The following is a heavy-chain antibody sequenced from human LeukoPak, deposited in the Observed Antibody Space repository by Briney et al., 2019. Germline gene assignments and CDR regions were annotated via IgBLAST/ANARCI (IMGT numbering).Heavy chain of an antibody. V-gene: IGHV3-23*01. J-gene: IGHJ3*02. D-gene: IGHD3-22*01. CDR1: GFTFSSYA. CDR3: ARSYYYDSSGNDI. Sequence: GGSLRLSCAASGFTFSSYAMSWVRQDPGKGLEWVSAISGSGGSTYYADSVKGRFTISRDNSKNTLYLQMNSLRAEDTAVYYCARSYYYDSSGNDIWGQGTMVTVSS. CDR2: ISGSGGST.